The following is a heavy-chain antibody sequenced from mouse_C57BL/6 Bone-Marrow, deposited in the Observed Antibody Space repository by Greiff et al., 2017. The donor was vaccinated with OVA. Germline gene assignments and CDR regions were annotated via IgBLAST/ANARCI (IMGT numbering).Heavy chain of an antibody. D-gene: IGHD3-2*02. J-gene: IGHJ3*01. Sequence: QVQLKESGPGLVAPSQSLSISCTVSGFSLTSYGVSWVRQPPGKGLEWLGVIWGDGSTTYHSALISRLSTREDNSKSQVFLRLNSLQTDDTAAYYCAKLEANRFAYWGQGTLVTVSA. CDR3: AKLEANRFAY. V-gene: IGHV2-3*01. CDR1: GFSLTSYG. CDR2: IWGDGST.